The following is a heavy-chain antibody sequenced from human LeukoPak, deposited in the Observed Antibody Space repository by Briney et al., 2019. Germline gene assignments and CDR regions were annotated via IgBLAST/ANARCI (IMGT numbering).Heavy chain of an antibody. D-gene: IGHD4-17*01. CDR1: GFTFSSYG. CDR3: ARDDGDYGPYDY. V-gene: IGHV3-30*03. J-gene: IGHJ4*02. CDR2: ISYDGRNK. Sequence: PGGSLRLSCAASGFTFSSYGMHWVRQAPGKGLEWVAMISYDGRNKFYADSVKGRFTISRDSYKNTMYLQMKSLRGEDTAVYYCARDDGDYGPYDYWGQGTLVTVSS.